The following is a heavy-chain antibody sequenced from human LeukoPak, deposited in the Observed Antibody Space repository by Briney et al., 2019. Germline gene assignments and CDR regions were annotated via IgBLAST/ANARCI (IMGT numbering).Heavy chain of an antibody. CDR1: GGSISSHY. V-gene: IGHV4-59*08. CDR2: IYYSGST. J-gene: IGHJ6*02. CDR3: ARFKYDFWSGSRSYYFYGMDV. Sequence: SETLSLTCTVSGGSISSHYWSWIRQPPGKGLEWIGYIYYSGSTTYTPSLKSRVTISLDTSKNQFSLKLSSVTAADTAVYYCARFKYDFWSGSRSYYFYGMDVWGQGTTVTVSS. D-gene: IGHD3-3*01.